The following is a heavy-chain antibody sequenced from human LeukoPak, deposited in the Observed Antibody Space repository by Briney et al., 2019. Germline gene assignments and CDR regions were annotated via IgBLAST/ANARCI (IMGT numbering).Heavy chain of an antibody. J-gene: IGHJ3*02. D-gene: IGHD6-19*01. CDR3: ARVLLGSGDAFDI. CDR1: GFTFTNYA. Sequence: PGGSLRLSCAASGFTFTNYAMSWVRQAPGKGLEWVSSISGSGSSKYFADSVKGRFTISRDNAKNSLYLQMNSLRAEDTAVYYCARVLLGSGDAFDIWGQGTMVTVSS. CDR2: ISGSGSSK. V-gene: IGHV3-21*01.